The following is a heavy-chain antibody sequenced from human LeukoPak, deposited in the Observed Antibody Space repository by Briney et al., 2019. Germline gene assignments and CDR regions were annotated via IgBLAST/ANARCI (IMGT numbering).Heavy chain of an antibody. V-gene: IGHV4-4*07. CDR3: ARGGPSGSSWPYYYSYGMDV. D-gene: IGHD6-13*01. J-gene: IGHJ6*02. Sequence: NPSETLSLTCTVSGGSISSYYWSWIRQPAGKGLEWIGRIYTSGSTNYNPSLKSRVTMSVDTSKNQFSLKLSSVTAADTAVYYCARGGPSGSSWPYYYSYGMDVWGQGTTVTVSS. CDR1: GGSISSYY. CDR2: IYTSGST.